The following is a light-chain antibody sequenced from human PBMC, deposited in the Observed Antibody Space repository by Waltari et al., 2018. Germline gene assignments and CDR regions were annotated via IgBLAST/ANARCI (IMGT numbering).Light chain of an antibody. V-gene: IGKV3-15*01. CDR2: CAS. Sequence: EIVLTQSPATLSVSPGERATLSCRARTSVRNNLVWYQQKTGQAPRRLIYCASTRVTGIPARCSCSGSGTEFTLTISSLQSEDFAVYYCQQYNNWPPWTFGQGTKVEIK. J-gene: IGKJ1*01. CDR3: QQYNNWPPWT. CDR1: TSVRNN.